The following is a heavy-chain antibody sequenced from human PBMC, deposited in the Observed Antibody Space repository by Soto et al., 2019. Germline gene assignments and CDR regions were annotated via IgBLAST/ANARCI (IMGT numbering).Heavy chain of an antibody. D-gene: IGHD3-9*01. Sequence: QLQLQESGSRLVRPSQTLPLTCAVSGGSINYGGYSWSWLRQPPGKGLEWIGCISHDGNTSYNPSLRSRVIMSIDKSKNHFSLGLKSVTAADTATYYCARTSYDILTGRLDGFDIWGQGTMVTVSS. V-gene: IGHV4-30-2*01. CDR1: GGSINYGGYS. CDR2: ISHDGNT. J-gene: IGHJ3*02. CDR3: ARTSYDILTGRLDGFDI.